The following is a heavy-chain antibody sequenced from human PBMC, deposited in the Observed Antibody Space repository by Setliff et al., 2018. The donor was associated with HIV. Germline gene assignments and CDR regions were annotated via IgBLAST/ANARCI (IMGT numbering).Heavy chain of an antibody. CDR2: INHSGST. V-gene: IGHV4-34*01. D-gene: IGHD4-17*01. J-gene: IGHJ4*02. CDR3: ARAAAGNTGPFDL. Sequence: PSETLSLTCAVYGGSFSDYYWNWIRQPPGKGLEWIGEINHSGSTNYNPSLKSRVTISLDTSKNQFSLKLTSVTASDTAVYYCARAAAGNTGPFDLWGQGSPVTVSS. CDR1: GGSFSDYY.